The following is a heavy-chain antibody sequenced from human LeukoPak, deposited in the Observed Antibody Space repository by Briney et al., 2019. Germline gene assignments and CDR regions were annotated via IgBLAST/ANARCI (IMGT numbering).Heavy chain of an antibody. Sequence: GSLRLSCAASGFTFSSYAMSWVRQAPRKGLEWVSTISGGGGSTYYADSVKGRFTISRDNSKNTFYLQMNSLRAEDTAVYYCAKDPGGSYGSGDYFDYWGQGTLVTVSS. CDR1: GFTFSSYA. CDR3: AKDPGGSYGSGDYFDY. J-gene: IGHJ4*02. V-gene: IGHV3-23*01. D-gene: IGHD1-26*01. CDR2: ISGGGGST.